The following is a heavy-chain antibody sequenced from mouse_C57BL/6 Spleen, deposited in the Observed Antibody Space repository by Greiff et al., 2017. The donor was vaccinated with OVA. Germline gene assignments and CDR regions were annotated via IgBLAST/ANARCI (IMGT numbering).Heavy chain of an antibody. D-gene: IGHD4-1*01. V-gene: IGHV10-1*01. CDR3: VRHSPLGLDY. J-gene: IGHJ2*01. Sequence: EVQRVESGGGLVQPKGSLKLSCAASGFSFNTYAMNWVRQAPGKGLEWVARIRSKSNNYATYYADSVKDRFTISRDDSESMLYLQMNNLKTEDTAMYYCVRHSPLGLDYWGQGTTLTVSS. CDR2: IRSKSNNYAT. CDR1: GFSFNTYA.